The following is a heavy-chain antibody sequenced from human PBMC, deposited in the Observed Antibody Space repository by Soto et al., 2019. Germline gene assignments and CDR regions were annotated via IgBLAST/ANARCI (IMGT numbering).Heavy chain of an antibody. D-gene: IGHD3-3*01. Sequence: SETLSLTCTFSGFSISSYYWSLIRQPPGKGLEWIGYIYYSGSTNYNPSLKSRVTISVDTSKNQFSLKLSSVTAADTAVYYCARVLFGRGNWFDPWGQGTLVTVSS. J-gene: IGHJ5*02. CDR1: GFSISSYY. CDR2: IYYSGST. V-gene: IGHV4-59*01. CDR3: ARVLFGRGNWFDP.